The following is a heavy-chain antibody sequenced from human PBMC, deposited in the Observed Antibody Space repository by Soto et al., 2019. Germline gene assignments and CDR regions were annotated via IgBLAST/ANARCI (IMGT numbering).Heavy chain of an antibody. CDR3: ARRGATVPEYQLLTQLSQGMDV. CDR2: IDPSDSYT. V-gene: IGHV5-10-1*03. J-gene: IGHJ6*02. CDR1: GYSFTSYW. D-gene: IGHD2-2*01. Sequence: EVQLVQSGAEVKEPGESLRISCKGSGYSFTSYWISWVRQMPGKGLEWMGRIDPSDSYTNYSPSFQGHVTISADKSVSTAYLQWSSLKASDSAVYYCARRGATVPEYQLLTQLSQGMDVWGQGTTVTVSS.